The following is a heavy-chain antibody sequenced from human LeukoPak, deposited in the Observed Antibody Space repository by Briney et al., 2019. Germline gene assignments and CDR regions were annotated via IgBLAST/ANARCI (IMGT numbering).Heavy chain of an antibody. CDR3: ARDATYYYDSSSYPYY. Sequence: GGSLRLSCAASGFTFDDYGMSWVRQAPGKGLEWVSGINWNGGSTGYADSVKGRFTISRDNAKNSLYLQMDSLRAEDTALYYCARDATYYYDSSSYPYYWGQGTLVTVSS. D-gene: IGHD3-22*01. V-gene: IGHV3-20*04. J-gene: IGHJ4*02. CDR2: INWNGGST. CDR1: GFTFDDYG.